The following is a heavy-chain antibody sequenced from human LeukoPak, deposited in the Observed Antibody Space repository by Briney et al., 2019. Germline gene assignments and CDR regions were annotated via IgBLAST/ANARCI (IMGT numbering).Heavy chain of an antibody. CDR2: IKQDGSER. CDR1: GFTFSSYW. Sequence: PGGSLRLSCAASGFTFSSYWMSWVRQAQGKGLEWVANIKQDGSERYYVDSVKGRLTISRDNAKNSLYLQMNSLRAEDTAVYYCARGTIAAAGYYYFDYWGQGTQVTVSS. V-gene: IGHV3-7*04. CDR3: ARGTIAAAGYYYFDY. J-gene: IGHJ4*02. D-gene: IGHD6-13*01.